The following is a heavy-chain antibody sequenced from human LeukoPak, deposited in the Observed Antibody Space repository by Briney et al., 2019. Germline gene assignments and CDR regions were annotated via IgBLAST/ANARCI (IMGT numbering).Heavy chain of an antibody. Sequence: GGTLKLSCAASGFTFSSYSMNRVRQAPGNGQEWVSYISSSSSTIYYADSVKGRFTISRDNAKNSLYLQMNSLRDEDTAVYYCARDLYDEYYYDSSGYYYGGVDYWGQGTLVTVSS. V-gene: IGHV3-48*02. J-gene: IGHJ4*02. CDR2: ISSSSSTI. CDR1: GFTFSSYS. D-gene: IGHD3-22*01. CDR3: ARDLYDEYYYDSSGYYYGGVDY.